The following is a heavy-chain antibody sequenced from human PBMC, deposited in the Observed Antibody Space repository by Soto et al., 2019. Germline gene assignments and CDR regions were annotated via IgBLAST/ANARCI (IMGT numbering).Heavy chain of an antibody. CDR1: GGSISSYY. V-gene: IGHV4-59*08. Sequence: ASXTLSLTCTVSGGSISSYYWSWVRQPPVNGLGWIGYIYYSGSTNYNPSLKSRVTISVDTSKNQFSLKLSSVTAADTAVYYCARHVPYCSDTSHCAYGMDVWGQGTTVTV. D-gene: IGHD2-2*01. CDR3: ARHVPYCSDTSHCAYGMDV. J-gene: IGHJ6*02. CDR2: IYYSGST.